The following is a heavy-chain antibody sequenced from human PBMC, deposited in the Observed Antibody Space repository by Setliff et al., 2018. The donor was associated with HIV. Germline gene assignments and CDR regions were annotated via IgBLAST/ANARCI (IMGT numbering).Heavy chain of an antibody. V-gene: IGHV4-39*07. D-gene: IGHD3-3*01. CDR1: GGSISSSNYC. Sequence: SETLSLTCTVSGGSISSSNYCWGWIRQPPGRGLEWIGSLYYSGSTYYNPSLKSRLTISVDTSRNQFSLKLSSVTAADTAVYYCARGWSGYSMDYWGQGTLVTVSS. J-gene: IGHJ4*02. CDR2: LYYSGST. CDR3: ARGWSGYSMDY.